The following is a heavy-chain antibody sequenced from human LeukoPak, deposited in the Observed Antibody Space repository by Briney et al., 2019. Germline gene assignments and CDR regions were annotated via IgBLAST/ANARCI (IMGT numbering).Heavy chain of an antibody. D-gene: IGHD3-10*01. Sequence: PSETLSLTCAVSGGSISSGGYSWSWIRQPPGKGLEWIGYIYYSGSTYYNPSLKSRVTISVDTSKNQLSLKLSSVTAADTAVYYCARESNYYGSGTGWFDPWGQGTLVTVSS. CDR1: GGSISSGGYS. J-gene: IGHJ5*02. CDR2: IYYSGST. V-gene: IGHV4-30-4*07. CDR3: ARESNYYGSGTGWFDP.